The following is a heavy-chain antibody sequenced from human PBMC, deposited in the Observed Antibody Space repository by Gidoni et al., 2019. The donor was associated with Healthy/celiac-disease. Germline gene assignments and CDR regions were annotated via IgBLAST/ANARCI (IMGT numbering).Heavy chain of an antibody. V-gene: IGHV3-21*01. CDR2: ISSSSSYI. J-gene: IGHJ4*02. Sequence: EVQLVESGGGLVKPGGSLSLSCAASGFTFSSYSMNWVRQAPGKGLEWVSSISSSSSYIYYADSVKGRFTISRDNAKNSLYLQVNSLRAEDTAVYYCARDRGVTTPLFDYWGQGTLVTVSS. CDR1: GFTFSSYS. CDR3: ARDRGVTTPLFDY. D-gene: IGHD4-17*01.